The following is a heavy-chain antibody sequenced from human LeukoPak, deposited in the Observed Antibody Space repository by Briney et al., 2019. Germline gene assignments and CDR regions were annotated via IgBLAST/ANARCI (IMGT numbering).Heavy chain of an antibody. V-gene: IGHV4-34*01. CDR3: ASLGKVRGTIFGHYYMDV. J-gene: IGHJ6*03. CDR1: GGSFSGYY. CDR2: INHSGST. D-gene: IGHD3-3*01. Sequence: KPSETLSLTCAVYGGSFSGYYWSWIRQPPGKGLEWIGEINHSGSTNYNPSLKSRVTISVDTSKNQCSLKLSSVTAADTAVYYCASLGKVRGTIFGHYYMDVWGKGTTVTVSS.